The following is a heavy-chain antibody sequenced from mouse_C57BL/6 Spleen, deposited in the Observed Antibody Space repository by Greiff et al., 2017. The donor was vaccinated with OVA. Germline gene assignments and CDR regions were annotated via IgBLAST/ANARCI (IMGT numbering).Heavy chain of an antibody. J-gene: IGHJ4*01. D-gene: IGHD2-3*01. CDR2: ISSGSSTI. CDR3: AKGMGAMDY. CDR1: GFTFSDYG. Sequence: EVKLVESGGGLVKPGGSLKLSCAASGFTFSDYGMHWVRQAPEKGLEWVAYISSGSSTIYYADKVKGRFTISRDNAKNTLFLQMTSLRSEDTAMYYCAKGMGAMDYWGQGTSVTVSS. V-gene: IGHV5-17*01.